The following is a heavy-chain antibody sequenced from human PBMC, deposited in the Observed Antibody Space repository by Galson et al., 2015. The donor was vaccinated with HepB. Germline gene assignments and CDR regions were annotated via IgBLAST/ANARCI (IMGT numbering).Heavy chain of an antibody. CDR2: IWYEGNNK. D-gene: IGHD5-24*01. Sequence: SLRLSCAASGFTFSSYGMHWVRQAPGKGLEWVAVIWYEGNNKNYAGSVKGRFTISRDNSKNTLYLQMNSLRAEDTAVYYCARDVGDGYYFDYWGQGTLVTVSS. V-gene: IGHV3-33*01. CDR1: GFTFSSYG. J-gene: IGHJ4*02. CDR3: ARDVGDGYYFDY.